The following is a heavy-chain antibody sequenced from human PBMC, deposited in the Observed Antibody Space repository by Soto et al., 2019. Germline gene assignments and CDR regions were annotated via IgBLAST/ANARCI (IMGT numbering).Heavy chain of an antibody. CDR2: IWYDGSNK. CDR1: GFTFSSYG. V-gene: IGHV3-33*01. Sequence: QVQLVESGGGVVQPGRSLRLSCAASGFTFSSYGMHWVRQAPGKGLEWVAVIWYDGSNKYYADSVKGRFTISRDNSKNTLYLQMNSLRAEDTAVYYCARDPGYFRVFDPWGQGTLVTVSS. CDR3: ARDPGYFRVFDP. J-gene: IGHJ5*02. D-gene: IGHD3-9*01.